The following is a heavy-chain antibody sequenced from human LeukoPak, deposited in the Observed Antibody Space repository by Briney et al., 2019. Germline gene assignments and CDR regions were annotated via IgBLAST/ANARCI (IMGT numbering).Heavy chain of an antibody. CDR2: ISYDGSNK. CDR3: TTTNPFY. D-gene: IGHD1-1*01. J-gene: IGHJ4*02. V-gene: IGHV3-30*04. CDR1: GFTFSSYA. Sequence: PGGSLRLSCAASGFTFSSYAMHWVRQAPGKGLEWVAVISYDGSNKYYADSVKGRFTISRDNSKNTLYLQMNSLKIEDTAVYYCTTTNPFYWGQGTLVTVSS.